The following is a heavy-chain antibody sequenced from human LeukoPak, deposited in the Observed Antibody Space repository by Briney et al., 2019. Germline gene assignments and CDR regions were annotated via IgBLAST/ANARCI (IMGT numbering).Heavy chain of an antibody. CDR3: VRDRGISFYFDY. D-gene: IGHD3-16*02. V-gene: IGHV3-48*01. CDR1: GFPFITCN. CDR2: IDSSSSTI. Sequence: GGSLRLSCAVSGFPFITCNMNWVRQAPGRGLEWVSYIDSSSSTIYYADSVKGRFTVSRDNAKNSLDLQMNSLRADDTAVYYCVRDRGISFYFDYWGQGTLVTVSS. J-gene: IGHJ4*02.